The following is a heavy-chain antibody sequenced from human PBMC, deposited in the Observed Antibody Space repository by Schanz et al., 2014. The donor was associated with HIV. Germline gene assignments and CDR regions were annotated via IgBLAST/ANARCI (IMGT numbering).Heavy chain of an antibody. CDR2: MNPGSGNT. J-gene: IGHJ4*02. CDR3: ARTRGIAVAGFDY. CDR1: GGTFSSYA. D-gene: IGHD6-19*01. Sequence: QVQLGQSGAEVKKPGASVRVSCKASGGTFSSYAISWVRQAPGQGLEWLGWMNPGSGNTGYAWKFQGRVTMTRDTSIRTAYMELSSLRSDDTAVYYCARTRGIAVAGFDYWGQGTLVTVSS. V-gene: IGHV1-8*02.